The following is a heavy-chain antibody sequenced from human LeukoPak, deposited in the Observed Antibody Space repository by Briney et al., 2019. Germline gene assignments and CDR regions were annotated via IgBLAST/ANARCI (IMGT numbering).Heavy chain of an antibody. CDR1: GYTFTSYD. Sequence: GASVKVSCKASGYTFTSYDINWVRQATGQGLELMGWMNPNSGNTGYAQKFQGRVTMTRNTSISTAYMELSSMRSEDTAEYYCARGIYCSSTSCYTGFDYWGQGTLVTVSS. D-gene: IGHD2-2*02. CDR2: MNPNSGNT. CDR3: ARGIYCSSTSCYTGFDY. V-gene: IGHV1-8*01. J-gene: IGHJ4*02.